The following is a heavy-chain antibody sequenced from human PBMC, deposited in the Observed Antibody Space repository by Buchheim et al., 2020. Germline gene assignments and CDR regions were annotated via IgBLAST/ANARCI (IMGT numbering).Heavy chain of an antibody. Sequence: EVQLVESGGGLVQPGGSLRLSCAASGFTFSSYEMNWVRQAPGKGLEWVSYISSSGSTIYYADSVKGRFTISRDNAKNSLYPQMNSLRAEDTAVYYCARDRSYGSGSYTTYYYYYGMDVWGQGTT. J-gene: IGHJ6*02. V-gene: IGHV3-48*03. CDR3: ARDRSYGSGSYTTYYYYYGMDV. D-gene: IGHD3-10*01. CDR1: GFTFSSYE. CDR2: ISSSGSTI.